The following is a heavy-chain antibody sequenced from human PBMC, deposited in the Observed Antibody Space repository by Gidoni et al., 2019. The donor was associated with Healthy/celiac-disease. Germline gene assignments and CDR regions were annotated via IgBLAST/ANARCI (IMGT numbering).Heavy chain of an antibody. D-gene: IGHD5-18*01. CDR2: IYTSGST. Sequence: QVQLQESGPGLVKPSQTLSLTCTVSGGSISRGSYYWSWIRQPAGKGLEWIGRIYTSGSTNYNPSLKSRVTISVDTSKNQFSLKLSSVTAADTAVYYCARSAVRGYSYAYDDGLDYWGQGTLVTVSS. CDR1: GGSISRGSYY. J-gene: IGHJ4*02. V-gene: IGHV4-61*02. CDR3: ARSAVRGYSYAYDDGLDY.